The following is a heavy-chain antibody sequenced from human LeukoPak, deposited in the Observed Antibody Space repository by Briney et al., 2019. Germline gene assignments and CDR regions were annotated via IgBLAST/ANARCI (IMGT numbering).Heavy chain of an antibody. J-gene: IGHJ5*02. CDR1: GGSISSYY. CDR2: IYTSGST. V-gene: IGHV4-4*07. D-gene: IGHD5-12*01. CDR3: ARHWPRGWLRTISNWFDP. Sequence: PSETPSLTCTVSGGSISSYYWSWIRQPPGKGLEWIGRIYTSGSTNYNPSLESRVTISVDTSKNQFSLKLSSVTAADTAVYYCARHWPRGWLRTISNWFDPWGQGTLVTVSS.